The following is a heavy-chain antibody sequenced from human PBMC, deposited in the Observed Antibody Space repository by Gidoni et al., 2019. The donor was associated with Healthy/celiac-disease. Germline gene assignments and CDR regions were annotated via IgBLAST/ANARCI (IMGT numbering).Heavy chain of an antibody. V-gene: IGHV3-49*05. Sequence: EVQLVESGGGLVKPGRSLRLSCTASGFTFGDSALSWFRQAPGKGLVWVGLIRSKAYGGTTEYAASVKGRFTISRDDSKSIAYLQMNSLKTEDTAVYYCTRALYDSSGYYYLGNDYWGQGTLVTVSS. CDR3: TRALYDSSGYYYLGNDY. J-gene: IGHJ4*02. CDR1: GFTFGDSA. D-gene: IGHD3-22*01. CDR2: IRSKAYGGTT.